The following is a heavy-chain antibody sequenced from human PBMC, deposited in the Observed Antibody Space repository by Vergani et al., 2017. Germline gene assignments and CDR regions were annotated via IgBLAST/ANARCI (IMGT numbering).Heavy chain of an antibody. CDR3: ARDKTTMVRRYLDY. CDR1: GFDFSSYI. D-gene: IGHD3-10*01. Sequence: QLVESGGGWVQPGGSLRLSCVVSGFDFSSYIMNWVRQAPGKGLEWVSFVSTGTKSQSYAESVKGRFTISRDSAKNSLYLQMDSLRAEDTAVYYCARDKTTMVRRYLDYWGQGTLVTVSS. CDR2: VSTGTKSQ. J-gene: IGHJ4*02. V-gene: IGHV3-48*01.